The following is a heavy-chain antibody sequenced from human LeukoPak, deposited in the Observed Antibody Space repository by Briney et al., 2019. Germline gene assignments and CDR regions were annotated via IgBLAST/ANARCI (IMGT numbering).Heavy chain of an antibody. CDR3: AKGPGSWYFQH. CDR2: IYSGGGT. V-gene: IGHV3-66*01. CDR1: GFTVSSNY. J-gene: IGHJ1*01. D-gene: IGHD6-13*01. Sequence: RTGGSLRLSCAASGFTVSSNYMTWVRQAPGKGLEWVSVIYSGGGTYYTDSVKGRFTISRDNSKNTLYLQMNSLRAEDTAVCYCAKGPGSWYFQHWGQGTLVTVSS.